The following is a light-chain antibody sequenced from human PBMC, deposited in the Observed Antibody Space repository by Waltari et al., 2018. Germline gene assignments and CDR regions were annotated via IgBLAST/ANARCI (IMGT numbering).Light chain of an antibody. CDR2: KAS. CDR3: QQYNSYSRT. V-gene: IGKV1-5*03. Sequence: DIQMTQSPSTLSASVGDRVTITCRASQSISSWLAWYQQKPGKAPKLLIYKASSLESGVPSRFSGSGSGTEFTLTISSLQPDDFATYYCQQYNSYSRTFGPGTTVDIK. J-gene: IGKJ3*01. CDR1: QSISSW.